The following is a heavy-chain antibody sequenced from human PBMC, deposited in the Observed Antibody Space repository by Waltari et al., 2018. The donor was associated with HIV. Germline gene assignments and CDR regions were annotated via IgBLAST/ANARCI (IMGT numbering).Heavy chain of an antibody. J-gene: IGHJ6*02. D-gene: IGHD2-2*01. Sequence: QVQLQESGPGLVKPSQTLSLTCTVSGGSISSRDYYWSWIRQPPGKGLGWIGYIYYSGSTYYNPSLKSRVTISVDTSKNQFSLKLSSVTAADTAVYYCARAGGRYCSSTSCYSDYYYGMDVWGQGTTVTVSS. V-gene: IGHV4-30-4*01. CDR2: IYYSGST. CDR1: GGSISSRDYY. CDR3: ARAGGRYCSSTSCYSDYYYGMDV.